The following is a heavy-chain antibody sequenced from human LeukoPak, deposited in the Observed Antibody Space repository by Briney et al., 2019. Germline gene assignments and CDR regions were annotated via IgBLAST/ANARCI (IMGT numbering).Heavy chain of an antibody. CDR3: ARERVTTRGNYYSYMDV. CDR1: GYTFTSYG. V-gene: IGHV1-18*01. D-gene: IGHD3-16*01. CDR2: ISAYNGNT. Sequence: ASVKVSCKASGYTFTSYGISWVRQAPGQGLEWMGWISAYNGNTNYAQKLQGRVTMTTDTSTSTAYMELRSLRSDDTAVYYCARERVTTRGNYYSYMDVWGKGTTVTVSS. J-gene: IGHJ6*03.